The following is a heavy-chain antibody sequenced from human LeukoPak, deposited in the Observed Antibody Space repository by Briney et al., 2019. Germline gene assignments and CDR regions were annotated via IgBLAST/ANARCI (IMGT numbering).Heavy chain of an antibody. CDR3: ARVISGYYCDH. J-gene: IGHJ4*02. CDR2: ISYDGSKK. V-gene: IGHV3-30*03. D-gene: IGHD3-22*01. Sequence: GSLRLSCAASGFTFSNYGMHWVRQAPGKGLEWAAFISYDGSKKYYADSVKGRFTISRDNSKSTLYLQMNSLRTDDTAVYYCARVISGYYCDHWGQGTLVTVSS. CDR1: GFTFSNYG.